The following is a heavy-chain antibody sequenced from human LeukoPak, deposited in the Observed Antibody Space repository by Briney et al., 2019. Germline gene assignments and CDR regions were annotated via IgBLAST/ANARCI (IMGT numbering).Heavy chain of an antibody. CDR1: GFTVSSNY. CDR2: IYRGGDT. J-gene: IGHJ4*02. CDR3: AKVTGGDMITYGGVDY. V-gene: IGHV3-53*01. D-gene: IGHD3-16*01. Sequence: GGSLRLSCAASGFTVSSNYMSWVRQAPGKGLEWVSLIYRGGDTYYADSVKGRFTISRDNSKNTLYLQMNSLRAEDTAVYYCAKVTGGDMITYGGVDYWGQGTLVTVSS.